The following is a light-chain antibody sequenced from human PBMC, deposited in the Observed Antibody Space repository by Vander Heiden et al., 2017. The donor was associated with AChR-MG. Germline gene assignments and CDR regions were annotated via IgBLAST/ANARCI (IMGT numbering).Light chain of an antibody. CDR2: AAS. Sequence: DIKVTQSPSSLSGSLGDSIPITCRTSQTVTTYLKWYQQKPGQAPKLLIAAASTLQDGVPSRFSGSGYGTEFTLTISSLQPEDFATYSCQQCYTTPWTFGQGTKVDIK. J-gene: IGKJ1*01. CDR3: QQCYTTPWT. CDR1: QTVTTY. V-gene: IGKV1-39*01.